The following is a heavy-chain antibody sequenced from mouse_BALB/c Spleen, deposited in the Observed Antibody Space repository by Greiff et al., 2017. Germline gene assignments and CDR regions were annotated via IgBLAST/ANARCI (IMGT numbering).Heavy chain of an antibody. CDR2: IYPGNSDT. CDR3: TTSTMITTWFAY. CDR1: GYTFTSYW. J-gene: IGHJ3*01. V-gene: IGHV1-5*01. D-gene: IGHD2-4*01. Sequence: EVQLQQSGPVLARPGASVKMSCKASGYTFTSYWMHWVNQRPGQGLEWIGAIYPGNSDTSYNQKFKGKAKLTAVTSTSTAYMELSSLTNEDSAVYYCTTSTMITTWFAYWGQGTLVTVSA.